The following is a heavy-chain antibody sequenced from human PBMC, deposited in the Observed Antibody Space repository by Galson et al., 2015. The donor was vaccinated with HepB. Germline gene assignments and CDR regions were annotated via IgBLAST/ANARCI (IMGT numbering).Heavy chain of an antibody. J-gene: IGHJ4*02. V-gene: IGHV4-61*08. CDR1: GGSVSSGDYY. Sequence: ETLSLTCTVSGGSVSSGDYYWSWIRQHPGKGLEWIGEINHSGSTNYNPSLKSRVTISVDTSKNQFSLKLSSVTAADTAVYYCARVRLRYLFDYWGQGTLVTVSS. D-gene: IGHD4-17*01. CDR3: ARVRLRYLFDY. CDR2: INHSGST.